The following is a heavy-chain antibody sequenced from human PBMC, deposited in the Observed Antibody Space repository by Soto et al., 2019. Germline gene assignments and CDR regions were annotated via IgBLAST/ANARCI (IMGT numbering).Heavy chain of an antibody. V-gene: IGHV3-7*01. CDR1: KFTFGDYW. CDR3: ATLSYGQLRYFDN. CDR2: IKQDGSDR. D-gene: IGHD3-16*02. Sequence: GGSLRLSCAVPKFTFGDYWMSWVRQAPGKGLEWISNIKQDGSDRNYADSVKGRFTISRDNADNSMYLQMNSLRAEDTAVYYCATLSYGQLRYFDNWGQGTLVTVSS. J-gene: IGHJ4*02.